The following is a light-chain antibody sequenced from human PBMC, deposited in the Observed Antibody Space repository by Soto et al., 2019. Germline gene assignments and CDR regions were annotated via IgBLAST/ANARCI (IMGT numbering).Light chain of an antibody. Sequence: DIQMTQSPPTLSASVGDRVTITCRASQSIRNYLAWYQQMPGKAPKLLIYGAYNLQSGVPSRFSGSGSGTEFTLTISSLQPDDVATYFCQHHNSYSQTFGQGTKVEIK. V-gene: IGKV1-5*01. CDR1: QSIRNY. J-gene: IGKJ1*01. CDR2: GAY. CDR3: QHHNSYSQT.